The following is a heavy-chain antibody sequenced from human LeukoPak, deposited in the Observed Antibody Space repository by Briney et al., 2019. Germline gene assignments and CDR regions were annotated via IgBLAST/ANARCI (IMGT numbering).Heavy chain of an antibody. Sequence: GGSLRLSCAASGFTVSSNYMTWVRQAPGKGLEWVSLLYSAGSTNYADSVKGRFTISRDNSKNTLDLQMNSLRAEDTAVYYCAKVGSGWYGIDYWGQGTLVTVSS. D-gene: IGHD6-19*01. CDR1: GFTVSSNY. V-gene: IGHV3-53*05. CDR3: AKVGSGWYGIDY. CDR2: LYSAGST. J-gene: IGHJ4*02.